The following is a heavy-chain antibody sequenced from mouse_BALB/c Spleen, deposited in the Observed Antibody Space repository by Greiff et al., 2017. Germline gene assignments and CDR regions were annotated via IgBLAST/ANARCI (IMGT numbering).Heavy chain of an antibody. D-gene: IGHD2-3*01. V-gene: IGHV5-17*02. Sequence: EVKLVESGGGLVQPGGSRKLSCAASGFTFSSFGMHWVRQAPEKGLEWVAYISSGSSTIYYADTVKGRFTISRDNPKNTLFLQMTSLRSEDTAMYYCARSLYDGYSGFAYWGQGTLVTVSA. CDR3: ARSLYDGYSGFAY. CDR2: ISSGSSTI. CDR1: GFTFSSFG. J-gene: IGHJ3*01.